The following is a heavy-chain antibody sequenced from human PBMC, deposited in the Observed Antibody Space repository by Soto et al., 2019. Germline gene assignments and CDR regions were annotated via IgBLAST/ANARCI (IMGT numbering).Heavy chain of an antibody. V-gene: IGHV3-33*01. J-gene: IGHJ5*02. CDR2: IWYDGSNK. CDR3: ARDLKGGLEWLFDP. CDR1: GFTFSSYG. D-gene: IGHD3-3*01. Sequence: PGGSLRLSCAASGFTFSSYGMHWVRQAPGKGLEWVAVIWYDGSNKYYTDSVKGRFTISRDNAKNSLYLQMNSLRAEDTAVYYCARDLKGGLEWLFDPWGQGTLVTVSS.